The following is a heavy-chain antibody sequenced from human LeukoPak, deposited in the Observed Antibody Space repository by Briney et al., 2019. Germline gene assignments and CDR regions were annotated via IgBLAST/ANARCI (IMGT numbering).Heavy chain of an antibody. J-gene: IGHJ5*02. Sequence: SQTLSLTCTVSGGSISSGSYYWSWIRQPAGKGLEWIGRTYTSGSTNYNPSLKSRVTISVDTSKNQFSLKLSSVTAADTAVYYCARFLTRFDPWGQGTLVTVSS. CDR1: GGSISSGSYY. D-gene: IGHD2/OR15-2a*01. CDR2: TYTSGST. V-gene: IGHV4-61*02. CDR3: ARFLTRFDP.